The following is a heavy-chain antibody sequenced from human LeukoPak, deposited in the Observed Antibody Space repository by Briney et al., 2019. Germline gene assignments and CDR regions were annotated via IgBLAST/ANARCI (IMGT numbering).Heavy chain of an antibody. CDR2: VRGSGGST. J-gene: IGHJ4*02. V-gene: IGHV3-23*01. Sequence: GGSLRLSCAASGFTFSIYAMSWVRQAPGKGLEWVSGVRGSGGSTNYADSVKGRFTISRDNSKNTLYLQMNSLRAEDTAVYYCAKMYYYDSSGFSPFDYWGQGTLVTVSS. CDR3: AKMYYYDSSGFSPFDY. D-gene: IGHD3-22*01. CDR1: GFTFSIYA.